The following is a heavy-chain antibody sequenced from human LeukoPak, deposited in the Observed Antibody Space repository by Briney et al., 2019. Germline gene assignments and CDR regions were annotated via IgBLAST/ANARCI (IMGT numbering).Heavy chain of an antibody. CDR2: ISAYNGNT. CDR1: GYTFTSYG. CDR3: ARDWGLYDPLLGFDY. J-gene: IGHJ4*02. V-gene: IGHV1-18*01. D-gene: IGHD3-3*01. Sequence: PGASVKVSCKASGYTFTSYGISWVRQAPGQGLEWMGWISAYNGNTNYAQKLQGRVTMTTDTSTSTAYMELRSLRSDDTAVYYCARDWGLYDPLLGFDYWGQGTLVTVSS.